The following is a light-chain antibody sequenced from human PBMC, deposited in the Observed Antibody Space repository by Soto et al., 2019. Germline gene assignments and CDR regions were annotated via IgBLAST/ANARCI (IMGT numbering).Light chain of an antibody. V-gene: IGLV2-23*02. J-gene: IGLJ3*02. CDR3: CAYPGGSTWV. CDR2: EFT. Sequence: QSALTQPASVSGSPGQSITISCTGTSSDVGSFNFVSWYQQHPDKAPELIIYEFTKRPSGVSNRFSGSKSDNTASLTISGLQLGDEAEYYCCAYPGGSTWVFGGGTKVTVL. CDR1: SSDVGSFNF.